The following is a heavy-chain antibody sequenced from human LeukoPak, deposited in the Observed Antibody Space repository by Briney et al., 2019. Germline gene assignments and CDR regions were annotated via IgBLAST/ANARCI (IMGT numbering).Heavy chain of an antibody. J-gene: IGHJ6*02. CDR2: FDPEDGET. D-gene: IGHD4-17*01. Sequence: GASVKVSCKVSGYTLTELSMHWVRQAPGKGLEWMGGFDPEDGETIYAQKFQGRVTMTEDTSTDTAYMELSSLRSEDTAVYYCATAPHLYGDYYYYGMDVWGQGTTATVSS. V-gene: IGHV1-24*01. CDR1: GYTLTELS. CDR3: ATAPHLYGDYYYYGMDV.